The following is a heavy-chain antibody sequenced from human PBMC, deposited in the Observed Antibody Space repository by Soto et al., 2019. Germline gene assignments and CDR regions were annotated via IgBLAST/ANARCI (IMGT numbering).Heavy chain of an antibody. CDR2: INSFSGDT. CDR3: ARVLHSGGKYWYFDI. V-gene: IGHV1-18*01. J-gene: IGHJ2*01. Sequence: QVQLVQSGAEVKKPGASVKVSCKASGYTFTHYGITWVRQAPGQGLEWMGWINSFSGDTNYPQKLQGRLTMTTDTSTNTVYMELRNLRSDDTAVYYCARVLHSGGKYWYFDIWGRGTLVTVSP. D-gene: IGHD2-15*01. CDR1: GYTFTHYG.